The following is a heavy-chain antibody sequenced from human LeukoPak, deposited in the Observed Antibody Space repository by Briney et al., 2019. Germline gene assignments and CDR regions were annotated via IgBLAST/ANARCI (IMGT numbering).Heavy chain of an antibody. J-gene: IGHJ5*02. D-gene: IGHD1-26*01. CDR3: ARWDGDP. CDR1: GGSISGGSYY. V-gene: IGHV4-61*02. CDR2: IFPGGST. Sequence: SETLSLTCTVSGGSISGGSYYWSWIRQPAGKGLEWIGRIFPGGSTNYNPSLKSRVTISIDTSKNQFSLKLTSVTAADTAVYYCARWDGDPWGQGTLVTVPS.